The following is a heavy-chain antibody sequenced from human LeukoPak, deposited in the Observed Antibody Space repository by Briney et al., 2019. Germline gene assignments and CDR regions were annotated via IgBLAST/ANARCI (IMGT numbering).Heavy chain of an antibody. J-gene: IGHJ4*02. CDR1: GFTFSSYA. CDR2: ISSSSSYI. CDR3: ARAPGGYSSGWYFYFDY. Sequence: GGSLRLSCAASGFTFSSYAMSWVRQAPGKGLEWVSSISSSSSYIYYADSVKGRFTISRDNAKNSLYLQMNSLRAEDTAVYYCARAPGGYSSGWYFYFDYWGQGTLVTVSS. D-gene: IGHD6-19*01. V-gene: IGHV3-21*01.